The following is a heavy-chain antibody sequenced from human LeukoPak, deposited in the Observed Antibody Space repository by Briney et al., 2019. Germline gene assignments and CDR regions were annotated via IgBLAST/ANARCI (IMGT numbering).Heavy chain of an antibody. D-gene: IGHD3-16*01. CDR1: GGSISSSTYY. J-gene: IGHJ4*02. CDR3: VRGSTLRHYQY. V-gene: IGHV4-39*01. CDR2: IYYSGST. Sequence: SETLSLTCTVSGGSISSSTYYWGWIRRPPGKGLDWIGSIYYSGSTYYNPSLKSRVTVSVDTSKNQFSLELTSVTAADTAVFYCVRGSTLRHYQYWGQGILDTVSS.